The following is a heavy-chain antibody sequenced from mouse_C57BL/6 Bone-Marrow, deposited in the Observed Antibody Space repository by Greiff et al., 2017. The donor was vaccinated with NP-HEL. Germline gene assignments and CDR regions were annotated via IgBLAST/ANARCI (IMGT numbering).Heavy chain of an antibody. J-gene: IGHJ2*01. CDR3: ARERRTGWYYFDY. Sequence: DVKLQESGPGLVKPSQSLSLTCSVTGYSITSGYYWNWIRQFPGNKLEWMGYISYDGSNNYNPSLKNRISITRDTSKNQFFLKLNSVTTEDTATYYCARERRTGWYYFDYWGQGTTLTVSS. CDR2: ISYDGSN. V-gene: IGHV3-6*01. CDR1: GYSITSGYY. D-gene: IGHD2-3*01.